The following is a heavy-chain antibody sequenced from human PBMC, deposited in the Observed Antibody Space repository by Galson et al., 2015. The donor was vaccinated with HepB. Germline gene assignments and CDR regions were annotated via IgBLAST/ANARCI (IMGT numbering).Heavy chain of an antibody. CDR1: GYTFTNYY. CDR3: ARDRRYSSGGALGSYGLDV. Sequence: SVKVSCKASGYTFTNYYIHWVRQAPGQGLEWMGIINPSGGRTTYAQKVQGRVAMTRDTSTSTVHMELSSLRSEDTAIYYCARDRRYSSGGALGSYGLDVWGQGTTVIVSS. V-gene: IGHV1-46*01. CDR2: INPSGGRT. D-gene: IGHD6-19*01. J-gene: IGHJ6*02.